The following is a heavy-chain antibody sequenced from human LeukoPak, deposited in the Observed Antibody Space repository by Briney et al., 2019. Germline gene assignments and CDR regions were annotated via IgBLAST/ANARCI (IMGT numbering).Heavy chain of an antibody. CDR2: FSGGGGV. D-gene: IGHD6-13*01. Sequence: GGSLRLSCVASGFTVSGNYISWVRQAPGRGLEWVSFFSGGGGVDYADSVRGRFTISRDNSKNTVHLQMDSLRAEDTAVYYCARRESGSWYKDWGQGTLVTVSS. J-gene: IGHJ4*02. CDR1: GFTVSGNY. V-gene: IGHV3-66*04. CDR3: ARRESGSWYKD.